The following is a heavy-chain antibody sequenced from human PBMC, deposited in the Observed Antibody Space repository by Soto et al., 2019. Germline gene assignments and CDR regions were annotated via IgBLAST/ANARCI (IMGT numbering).Heavy chain of an antibody. CDR2: IWYDGSNK. Sequence: GGSLRLSCAASGFTFSSYGMHWVRQAPGKGLEWVAVIWYDGSNKYYADSVKGRFTISRDNSKNTLYLQMNSLRAEDTAVYYCARDDYGDSGGVSFDYWGQGTLVTVSS. V-gene: IGHV3-33*01. CDR3: ARDDYGDSGGVSFDY. CDR1: GFTFSSYG. J-gene: IGHJ4*02. D-gene: IGHD4-17*01.